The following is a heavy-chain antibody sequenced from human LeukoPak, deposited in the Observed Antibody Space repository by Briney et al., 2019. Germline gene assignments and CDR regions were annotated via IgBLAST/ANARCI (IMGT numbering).Heavy chain of an antibody. D-gene: IGHD6-19*01. CDR3: ARLPDQDSSGRAYDY. J-gene: IGHJ4*02. CDR2: IYYSGST. CDR1: GGSISSYY. V-gene: IGHV4-59*01. Sequence: SETLSLNCTVSGGSISSYYWSWIRQPPGKGLKWTGYIYYSGSTNYNPSLKSRVTISVDTSKNQFSLKLSSVTAADTAVYYCARLPDQDSSGRAYDYWGQGTLVTVSS.